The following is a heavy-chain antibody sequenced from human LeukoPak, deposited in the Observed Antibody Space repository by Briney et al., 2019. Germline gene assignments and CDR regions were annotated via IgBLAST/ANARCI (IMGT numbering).Heavy chain of an antibody. CDR2: INHNGNVN. CDR3: ARETGSGYSSGWYQEGWFDP. D-gene: IGHD6-19*01. J-gene: IGHJ5*02. V-gene: IGHV3-7*01. Sequence: GGSLRLSCAASGFTFSSYWMNWARQAPGKGLEWVASINHNGNVNYYVDSVKGRFTISRDNAKNSLYLQMSSLRAEDTAVYYCARETGSGYSSGWYQEGWFDPWGQGTLVTVSS. CDR1: GFTFSSYW.